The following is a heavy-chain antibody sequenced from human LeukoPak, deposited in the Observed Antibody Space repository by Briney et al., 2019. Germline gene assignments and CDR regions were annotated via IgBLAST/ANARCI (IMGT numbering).Heavy chain of an antibody. V-gene: IGHV1-2*02. J-gene: IGHJ3*02. Sequence: ASVKVSCKASGYTFTGYYMHWVRQAPGQGLEWMGWINPNSGGTNYAQKFQGRVTMTRDTSISTAYMELSRLRSDDTAVYYCAREPNWNDGAFDIWGHGTMVTVSS. CDR1: GYTFTGYY. CDR2: INPNSGGT. CDR3: AREPNWNDGAFDI. D-gene: IGHD1-1*01.